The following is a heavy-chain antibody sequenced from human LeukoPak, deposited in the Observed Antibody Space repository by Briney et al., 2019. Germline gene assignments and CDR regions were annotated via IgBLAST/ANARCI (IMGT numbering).Heavy chain of an antibody. V-gene: IGHV1-2*02. CDR2: INPNSGGT. CDR1: GFTFNGYF. Sequence: ASVKVSCKTSGFTFNGYFINWVRQAPGQELEWMGWINPNSGGTNFAQKFQGRVTMTRDTSISTAYMEVSRLRSDDTAVYYCARGPNANRGKSYYYYMDVWGKGTTVTVSS. D-gene: IGHD4-23*01. CDR3: ARGPNANRGKSYYYYMDV. J-gene: IGHJ6*03.